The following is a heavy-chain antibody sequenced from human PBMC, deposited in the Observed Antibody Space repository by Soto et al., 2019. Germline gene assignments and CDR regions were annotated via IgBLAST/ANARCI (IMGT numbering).Heavy chain of an antibody. D-gene: IGHD2-15*01. CDR2: IIPIFGTA. CDR1: GGTFSSYA. V-gene: IGHV1-69*12. Sequence: QVQLVQSGAEVKKPGSSVKVSCKASGGTFSSYAISWVRQAPGQGLEWMGGIIPIFGTANYAQKFQGRVTITADESTSTAYMELSSLRSEDTAVYYCARGGGYCSGGSCHPSSYYYYGMDVWGQGTTVTVSS. J-gene: IGHJ6*02. CDR3: ARGGGYCSGGSCHPSSYYYYGMDV.